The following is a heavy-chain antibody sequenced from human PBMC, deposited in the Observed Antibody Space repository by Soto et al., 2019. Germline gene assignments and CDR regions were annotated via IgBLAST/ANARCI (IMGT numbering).Heavy chain of an antibody. D-gene: IGHD3-10*01. V-gene: IGHV2-5*01. CDR3: EQRMVYYYGSGSYYPHDAFDI. J-gene: IGHJ3*02. CDR1: VFSLSTSLVG. CDR2: IYWNDDK. Sequence: SGATLVNPRGTLSLTCTLSVFSLSTSLVGVVGIRQPPGNALDFLALIYWNDDKRYSPSLKSRLTITKDTSKNQVVLTMTNMDPVDTATYYCEQRMVYYYGSGSYYPHDAFDIRGQLTMVTLSS.